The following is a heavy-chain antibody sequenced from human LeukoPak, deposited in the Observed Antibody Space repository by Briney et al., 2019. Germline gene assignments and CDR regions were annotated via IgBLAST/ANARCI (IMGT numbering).Heavy chain of an antibody. CDR1: GGSISTSSYY. D-gene: IGHD2/OR15-2a*01. CDR2: INHSGST. V-gene: IGHV4-39*07. J-gene: IGHJ4*02. Sequence: SETLSLTCTVSGGSISTSSYYWSWIRQPPGKGLEWIGEINHSGSTNYNPSLKSRVTISVDTSKNQFSLKLSSVTAADTAVYYCARGNKYYYFDYWGQGTLVTVSS. CDR3: ARGNKYYYFDY.